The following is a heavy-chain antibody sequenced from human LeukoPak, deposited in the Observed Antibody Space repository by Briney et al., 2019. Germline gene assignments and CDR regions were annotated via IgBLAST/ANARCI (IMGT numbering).Heavy chain of an antibody. V-gene: IGHV3-30*02. CDR3: AKDPYYYDSSGYYPPGDY. CDR1: GFTFSSYG. Sequence: GGSLRLSCVASGFTFSSYGMQWVRQAPGKGLEWVAFIGFDGSKIYYADSVKGRFTISRDNSKNTVNLQMNSLRAENTAVYYCAKDPYYYDSSGYYPPGDYWGQGTLVTVSS. J-gene: IGHJ4*02. CDR2: IGFDGSKI. D-gene: IGHD3-22*01.